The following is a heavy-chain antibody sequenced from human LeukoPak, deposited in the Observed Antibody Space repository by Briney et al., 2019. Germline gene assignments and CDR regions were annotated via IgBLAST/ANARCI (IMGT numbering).Heavy chain of an antibody. CDR2: ISDSGGS. J-gene: IGHJ4*02. D-gene: IGHD1-26*01. CDR3: ARESGAFSPFGF. Sequence: SETLSLTCSVSGGSVSSGISYWSWIRQPPGEGLEWIAYISDSGGSDYNPSLRGRVTISLDTSKNQFSLRLTSVTAADTAIYYCARESGAFSPFGFWGQGTLVTVSS. CDR1: GGSVSSGISY. V-gene: IGHV4-61*01.